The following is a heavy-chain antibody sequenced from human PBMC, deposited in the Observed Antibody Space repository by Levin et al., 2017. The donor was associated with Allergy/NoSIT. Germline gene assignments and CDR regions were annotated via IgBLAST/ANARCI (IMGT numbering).Heavy chain of an antibody. CDR2: IYYSGGT. CDR1: GGSISTYY. Sequence: SQTLSLTCTVSGGSISTYYWSWIRQPPGKGLEWIGYIYYSGGTSYSPSLKSRVTISADTSKNQFSLHLSSVTAADTAVYYCARSPAAFDIWGQGTMVTVS. V-gene: IGHV4-59*08. J-gene: IGHJ3*02. CDR3: ARSPAAFDI.